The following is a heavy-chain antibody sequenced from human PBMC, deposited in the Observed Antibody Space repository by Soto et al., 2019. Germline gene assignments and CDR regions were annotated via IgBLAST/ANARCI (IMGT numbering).Heavy chain of an antibody. CDR1: GGSVSSGSYY. J-gene: IGHJ4*02. V-gene: IGHV4-61*01. Sequence: SDTLSLTCTVSGGSVSSGSYYWSWIRQPPGKGLEWIGYIYYSGSTNYNPSLKSRVTISVDTSKNQFSLKLSSVTAADTAVYYCARSMIVVVPRRGYFDYWGEGTLVNVSS. D-gene: IGHD3-22*01. CDR2: IYYSGST. CDR3: ARSMIVVVPRRGYFDY.